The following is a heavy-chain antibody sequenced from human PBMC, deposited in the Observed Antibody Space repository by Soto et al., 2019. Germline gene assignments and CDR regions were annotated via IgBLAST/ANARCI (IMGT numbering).Heavy chain of an antibody. Sequence: ASVKVSCKASGYTFTSYDINWVRQATGQGLEWMGWMNPNSGNTGYAQKFQGRVTMTRNTSISTAYMELSSLRSEDTAVYYCARETGLLRFLEWLLSYYYYGMDVWGQGTTVTVSS. J-gene: IGHJ6*02. CDR2: MNPNSGNT. CDR3: ARETGLLRFLEWLLSYYYYGMDV. D-gene: IGHD3-3*01. CDR1: GYTFTSYD. V-gene: IGHV1-8*01.